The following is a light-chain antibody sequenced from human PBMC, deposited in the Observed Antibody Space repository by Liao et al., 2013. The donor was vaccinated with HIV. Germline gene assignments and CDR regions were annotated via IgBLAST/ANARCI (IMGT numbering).Light chain of an antibody. Sequence: SYVLTQPPSVSVAPGKTARITCGGNNIGSKSVHWYQQKPGQAPVLVIYYDSDRPSGIPERFSGSNSGNTATLTISRVEAGDEADYYCQVWDSTTEEGVFGAGTKVTVL. CDR3: QVWDSTTEEGV. V-gene: IGLV3-21*01. CDR2: YDS. J-gene: IGLJ1*01. CDR1: NIGSKS.